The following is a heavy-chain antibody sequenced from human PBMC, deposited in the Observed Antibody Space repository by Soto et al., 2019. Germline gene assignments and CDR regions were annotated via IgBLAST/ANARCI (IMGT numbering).Heavy chain of an antibody. CDR1: GFTFSDYY. J-gene: IGHJ4*02. V-gene: IGHV3-11*01. CDR2: ISGSGTTI. CDR3: ANDPYYYASEN. D-gene: IGHD3-10*01. Sequence: GGSLRLSCAASGFTFSDYYMTWIRQPPGKGLEWVSYISGSGTTIYYADSVKGRFTVSRDNARNSLYLQMNSLRAEDTAFYYCANDPYYYASENWGQGTLVTVSS.